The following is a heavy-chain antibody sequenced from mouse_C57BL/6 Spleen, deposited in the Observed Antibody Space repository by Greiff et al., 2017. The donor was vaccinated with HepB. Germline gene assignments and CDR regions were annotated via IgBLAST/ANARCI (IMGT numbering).Heavy chain of an antibody. Sequence: QVQLQQSGAELVRPGASVKLSCKASGYTFTDYYINWVKQRPGQGLEWIARIYPGSGNTYYNEKFKGKATLTAEKSSSTAYMQLSSLTSEDSAVYICAKGGTTVEDCWGQGATLTVSS. V-gene: IGHV1-76*01. J-gene: IGHJ2*01. CDR2: IYPGSGNT. CDR1: GYTFTDYY. CDR3: AKGGTTVEDC. D-gene: IGHD1-1*01.